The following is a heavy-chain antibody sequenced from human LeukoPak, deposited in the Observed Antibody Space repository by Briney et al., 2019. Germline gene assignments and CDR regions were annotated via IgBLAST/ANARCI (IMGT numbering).Heavy chain of an antibody. CDR1: GGTFSSYA. Sequence: SVKVSCNASGGTFSSYAISWVRQAPGQGLELMGRIIPIFDTTTYAQKFQGRVTITTDESTSTAYMELSSLRSEDTAVYYCARGGSYFDYWGQGTLVTVSS. J-gene: IGHJ4*02. D-gene: IGHD5-12*01. CDR2: IIPIFDTT. CDR3: ARGGSYFDY. V-gene: IGHV1-69*05.